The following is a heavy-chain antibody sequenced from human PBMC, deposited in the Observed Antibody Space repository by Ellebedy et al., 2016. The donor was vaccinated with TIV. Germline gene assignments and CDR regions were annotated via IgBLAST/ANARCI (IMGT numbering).Heavy chain of an antibody. CDR1: GFTFSSYG. J-gene: IGHJ1*01. D-gene: IGHD3-22*01. Sequence: GESLKISXAASGFTFSSYGMHWVRQAPGKGLEWVAVIWYDGSNKYYADSVKGRFTISRGNSKNTLYLQMNSLRAEDTAVYYCARGGTLINPGAHFQHWGQGTLVTVSS. V-gene: IGHV3-33*01. CDR2: IWYDGSNK. CDR3: ARGGTLINPGAHFQH.